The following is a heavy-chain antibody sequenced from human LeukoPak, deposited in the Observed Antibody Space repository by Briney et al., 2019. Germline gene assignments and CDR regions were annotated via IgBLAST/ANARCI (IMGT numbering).Heavy chain of an antibody. D-gene: IGHD6-6*01. Sequence: HPGGSLRLSCAVSGFTFSGFWMSWSRQAPGKGLEWVASINSDGSEGYYADVVKGRFTISRDNAKSSLYLQINSLRAEDTAVYYCARSSYSSSSSVWGQGTVVTVSS. CDR3: ARSSYSSSSSV. V-gene: IGHV3-7*03. CDR1: GFTFSGFW. J-gene: IGHJ3*01. CDR2: INSDGSEG.